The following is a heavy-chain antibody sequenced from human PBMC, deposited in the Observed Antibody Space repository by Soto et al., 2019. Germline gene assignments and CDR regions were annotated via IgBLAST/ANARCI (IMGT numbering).Heavy chain of an antibody. D-gene: IGHD6-13*01. J-gene: IGHJ5*02. CDR1: GFTFDDYA. V-gene: IGHV3-9*01. CDR2: ISWNSGSI. Sequence: PGGSLRLSCAASGFTFDDYAMHWVRQAPGKGLEWVSGISWNSGSIGYADSVKGRFTISRDNAKNSLYLQMNSLRAEETALYYCAKTPTQQLEPFGWFDPWGQGTLVTVSS. CDR3: AKTPTQQLEPFGWFDP.